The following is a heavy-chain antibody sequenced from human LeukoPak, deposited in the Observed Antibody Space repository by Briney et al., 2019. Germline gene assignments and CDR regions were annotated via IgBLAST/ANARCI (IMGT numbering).Heavy chain of an antibody. D-gene: IGHD3-22*01. CDR2: ISGSGGNT. J-gene: IGHJ4*02. Sequence: PGGSLRLSCAASGFTFDDYGMSWVRQAPGKGLEWVSAISGSGGNTYYADSVKGRFTISRDNSKNTLYLQMNSLRAEDTAVYYCARFDSSGYYFDYWGQGTLVTVSS. CDR1: GFTFDDYG. V-gene: IGHV3-23*01. CDR3: ARFDSSGYYFDY.